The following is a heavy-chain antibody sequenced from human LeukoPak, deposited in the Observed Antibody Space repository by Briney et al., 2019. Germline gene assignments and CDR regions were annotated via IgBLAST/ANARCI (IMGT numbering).Heavy chain of an antibody. D-gene: IGHD3-9*01. Sequence: GGSLRLSCTDSGFSFTSYGMNWVRQAPGKGLEWVSYISSTSGTKEYADSVNGRFTISRDNAKNSLYLQIDGLRVEDTAVYYCARVDRYRRGFLMIAFDYWGQGTLVTVSS. CDR1: GFSFTSYG. CDR3: ARVDRYRRGFLMIAFDY. V-gene: IGHV3-48*04. J-gene: IGHJ4*02. CDR2: ISSTSGTK.